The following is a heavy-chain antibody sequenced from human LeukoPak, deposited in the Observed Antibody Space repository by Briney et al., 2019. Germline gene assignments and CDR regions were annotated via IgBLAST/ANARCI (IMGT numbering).Heavy chain of an antibody. CDR3: AGSSGDYVLNFDY. Sequence: GASLKISCKGSGYSFTSYWIGWVRQMPGKGLEWMGIIYPGDSDTRYSPSFQGQVTISADKSISTAYLQWSSLKASDTAMYYCAGSSGDYVLNFDYWGQGTLVTVSS. V-gene: IGHV5-51*01. D-gene: IGHD4-17*01. J-gene: IGHJ4*02. CDR2: IYPGDSDT. CDR1: GYSFTSYW.